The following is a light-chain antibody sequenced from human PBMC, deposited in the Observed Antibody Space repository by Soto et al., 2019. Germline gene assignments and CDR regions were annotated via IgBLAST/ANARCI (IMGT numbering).Light chain of an antibody. Sequence: GALSLSPGARATLSGRARQPVGDTYLPWYQQKPGQAPRLLIYDTSTRATGVPDRFSGSGSGTDFALTISSLEAEDVVIYFCKQYGFLPETFGEGTKVDI. V-gene: IGKV3-20*01. CDR3: KQYGFLPET. CDR1: QPVGDTY. J-gene: IGKJ1*01. CDR2: DTS.